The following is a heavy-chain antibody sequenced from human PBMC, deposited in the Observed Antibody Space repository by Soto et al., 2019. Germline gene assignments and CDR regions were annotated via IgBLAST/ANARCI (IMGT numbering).Heavy chain of an antibody. CDR2: ISAYNGNT. CDR1: GYTFTSYG. J-gene: IGHJ5*02. D-gene: IGHD2-2*01. V-gene: IGHV1-18*01. CDR3: ARSDIVVVPAANWLDP. Sequence: QVQLVQSGAEVKKPGASVKVSCKASGYTFTSYGISWVRQAPGHGLEWMGWISAYNGNTNYAQKLQGRVTMTTDTSTSTAYMELRSLRSDYTAVYYCARSDIVVVPAANWLDPLGQGTLVTVSS.